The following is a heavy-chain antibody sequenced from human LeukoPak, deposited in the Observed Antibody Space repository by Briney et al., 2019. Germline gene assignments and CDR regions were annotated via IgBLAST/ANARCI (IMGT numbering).Heavy chain of an antibody. V-gene: IGHV3-23*01. J-gene: IGHJ4*02. CDR3: ASGYSSGWYYFDY. CDR1: GFTFSDYA. Sequence: PGGSLRLSCAASGFTFSDYAMSWVRQAPGKGLEGVSAVSGSGRSTYYADSVKGRFTISRDTSKNTLYLQMNSLRAEDTAVYYCASGYSSGWYYFDYWGQGTLVTVSS. CDR2: VSGSGRST. D-gene: IGHD6-19*01.